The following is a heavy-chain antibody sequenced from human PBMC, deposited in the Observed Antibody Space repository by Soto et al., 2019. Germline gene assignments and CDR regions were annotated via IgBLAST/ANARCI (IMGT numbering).Heavy chain of an antibody. CDR1: GVSIRSYF. Sequence: SETLSLTCTVSGVSIRSYFWSWVRQPPGKGLEWIGYIFYNGDTSYNPSLKSRVTISVDTSKNQFSLKFTSVTAADTAVYYCARERPGYYGMDVWGQGTTVTVSS. CDR2: IFYNGDT. CDR3: ARERPGYYGMDV. J-gene: IGHJ6*02. V-gene: IGHV4-59*01. D-gene: IGHD1-1*01.